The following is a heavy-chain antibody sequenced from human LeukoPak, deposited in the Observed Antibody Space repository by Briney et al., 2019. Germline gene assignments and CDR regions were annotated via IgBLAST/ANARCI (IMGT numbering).Heavy chain of an antibody. CDR1: GFTFSTYA. CDR3: ARDHSPRARGYVY. CDR2: INSNGDEI. V-gene: IGHV3-23*01. D-gene: IGHD3-10*01. Sequence: GGSLRLSCAASGFTFSTYAMTWVRQAPGKGLEWVSGINSNGDEIYYADSVRGRFTISRDNSKNTLYLQMNSLRAEDTAVYYCARDHSPRARGYVYWGQGTLVTVSS. J-gene: IGHJ4*02.